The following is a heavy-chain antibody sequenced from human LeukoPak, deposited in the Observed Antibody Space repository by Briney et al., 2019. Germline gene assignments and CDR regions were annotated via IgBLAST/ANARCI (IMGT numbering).Heavy chain of an antibody. CDR2: IYSGGST. D-gene: IGHD3-10*01. CDR3: ARAKPKNMVRGLIMRRESRYYFDY. V-gene: IGHV3-53*01. J-gene: IGHJ4*02. Sequence: GGSLRLSCAASGFTFSNYAMSWVRQAPGKGLEWVSVIYSGGSTYYADSVKGRFTISRDNSKSTLYIQMNSLRAEDTAVYYCARAKPKNMVRGLIMRRESRYYFDYWGQGTLVTVSS. CDR1: GFTFSNYA.